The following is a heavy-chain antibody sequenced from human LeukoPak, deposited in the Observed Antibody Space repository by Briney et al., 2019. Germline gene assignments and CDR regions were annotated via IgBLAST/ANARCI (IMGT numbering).Heavy chain of an antibody. CDR2: IYTSGST. D-gene: IGHD6-13*01. V-gene: IGHV4-4*07. CDR1: GGSISSYY. J-gene: IGHJ5*02. Sequence: SETLSLTCTVSGGSISSYYWSWIRQPAGKGLEWIGRIYTSGSTNYNPSLKSRVTMSVDTSKNQFSLKLSSVTAADTAVYYCARVLAAAGTSRWFDPWGQGTLVTVSS. CDR3: ARVLAAAGTSRWFDP.